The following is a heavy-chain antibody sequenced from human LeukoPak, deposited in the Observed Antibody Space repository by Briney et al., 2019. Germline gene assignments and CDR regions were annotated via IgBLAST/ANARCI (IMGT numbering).Heavy chain of an antibody. CDR3: ARAPDIVVVVANANLDY. CDR2: RNGGST. Sequence: TGGSLRLSCAASGFNFDDFGMSWVRQAPGKGLEWVSGRNGGSTGYADSVKGRFTISRDNAKNSLYLQMNSLRAEDSALYYCARAPDIVVVVANANLDYWGQGTLVTVSS. CDR1: GFNFDDFG. D-gene: IGHD2-15*01. J-gene: IGHJ4*02. V-gene: IGHV3-20*04.